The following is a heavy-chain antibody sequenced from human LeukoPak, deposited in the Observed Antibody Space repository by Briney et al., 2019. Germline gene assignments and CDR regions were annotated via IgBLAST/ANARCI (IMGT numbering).Heavy chain of an antibody. D-gene: IGHD3-9*01. V-gene: IGHV3-15*01. J-gene: IGHJ4*02. CDR3: AKEVTISSY. CDR2: IKTKVDGGTT. Sequence: PGGSLRLSCGASGFTFSNAWMSWVRQAPGKGLEWVGRIKTKVDGGTTDYAAPVKGRFTISRDDSKNTLYLQMNSLRAEDTAVYYCAKEVTISSYWGQGTLVTVSS. CDR1: GFTFSNAW.